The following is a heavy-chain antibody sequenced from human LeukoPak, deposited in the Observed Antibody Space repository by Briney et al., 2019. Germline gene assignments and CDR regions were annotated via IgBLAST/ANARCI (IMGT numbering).Heavy chain of an antibody. Sequence: PGGSLRLSCAASGFTFSSYSMNWVRQAPGKGLEWVSSISSSSSYIYYADSVKGRFTISRDNAKNSLYLQMNSLRAEDTAVYYCARKDIVVGNFDYWGQGTLVTVSS. J-gene: IGHJ4*02. V-gene: IGHV3-21*01. D-gene: IGHD2-15*01. CDR1: GFTFSSYS. CDR2: ISSSSSYI. CDR3: ARKDIVVGNFDY.